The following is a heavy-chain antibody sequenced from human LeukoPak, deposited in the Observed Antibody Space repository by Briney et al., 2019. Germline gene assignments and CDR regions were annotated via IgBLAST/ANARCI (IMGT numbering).Heavy chain of an antibody. CDR1: GFTFNNYA. V-gene: IGHV3-30-3*01. CDR3: ARDMYDNGWSSFDY. CDR2: ISFDGTNK. D-gene: IGHD4/OR15-4a*01. Sequence: GGSLRLSCAASGFTFNNYAMHWVRQAPGKGLEWVAVISFDGTNKYYANSVQGRFTISRDNSKNTLYLQMNSLRAEDTALYYCARDMYDNGWSSFDYWGQGTLVTVSS. J-gene: IGHJ4*02.